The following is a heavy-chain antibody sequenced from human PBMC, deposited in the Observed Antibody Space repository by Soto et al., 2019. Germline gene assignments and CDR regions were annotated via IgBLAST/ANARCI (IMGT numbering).Heavy chain of an antibody. CDR1: GFTFSSYD. Sequence: GGSLRLSCAASGFTFSSYDMHWVRQATGKGLEWVSAIGTAGDTYYPGSVKGRFTISRENAKNSLYLQMNSLRAGDTAVYYCARGYSYGYYFDYWGQGTLVTVSS. CDR3: ARGYSYGYYFDY. J-gene: IGHJ4*02. CDR2: IGTAGDT. D-gene: IGHD5-18*01. V-gene: IGHV3-13*01.